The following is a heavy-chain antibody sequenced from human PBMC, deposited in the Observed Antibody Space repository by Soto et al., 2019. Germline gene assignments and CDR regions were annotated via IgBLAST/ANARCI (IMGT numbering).Heavy chain of an antibody. CDR3: AKDFIPRIAARPIRVNWFDP. V-gene: IGHV3-23*01. CDR2: ISGSGGST. D-gene: IGHD6-6*01. J-gene: IGHJ5*02. Sequence: PGGSLRLSCAASGFTFSSYAMSWVRQAPGKWLEWVSAISGSGGSTYYADSVKGRFTISRDNSKNTLYLQMNSLRAEDTAVYYCAKDFIPRIAARPIRVNWFDPWGQGTLVTVSS. CDR1: GFTFSSYA.